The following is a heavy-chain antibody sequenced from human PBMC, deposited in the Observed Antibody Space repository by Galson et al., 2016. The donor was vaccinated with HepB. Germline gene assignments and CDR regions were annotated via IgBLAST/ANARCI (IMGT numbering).Heavy chain of an antibody. CDR1: GGSISSNNW. CDR2: IYHSGST. CDR3: ATYSSGWFRYYYVMDV. D-gene: IGHD6-19*01. V-gene: IGHV4-4*02. J-gene: IGHJ6*02. Sequence: SETLSLTCTVSGGSISSNNWWTWVRQCPGKGLEWIGEIYHSGSTKYNPSLKSRVTISVDKSKNQFSLKLSSVTAADTAVYYCATYSSGWFRYYYVMDVWGQGTTVTVSS.